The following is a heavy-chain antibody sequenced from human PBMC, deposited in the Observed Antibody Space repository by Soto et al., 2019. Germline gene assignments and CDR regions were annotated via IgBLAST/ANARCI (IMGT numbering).Heavy chain of an antibody. CDR2: VWYDGSRT. D-gene: IGHD3-16*01. V-gene: IGHV3-33*01. CDR3: ARGTSHYYYDMDV. J-gene: IGHJ6*03. Sequence: QEQLVESGGGVVQPGGSLRLSCEASGFSFSYYGLHWVRQAPGKGLEWVALVWYDGSRTYYSDSVKGRFTISRDNFKKTVELQMNGLRVEDTALYYCARGTSHYYYDMDVWGEGTTVTVSS. CDR1: GFSFSYYG.